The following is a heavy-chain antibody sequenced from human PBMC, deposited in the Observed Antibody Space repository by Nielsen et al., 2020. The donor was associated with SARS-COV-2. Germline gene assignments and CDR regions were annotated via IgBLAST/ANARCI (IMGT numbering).Heavy chain of an antibody. V-gene: IGHV3-20*04. D-gene: IGHD3-9*01. CDR1: RFTFDDYG. Sequence: GESLKISCAASRFTFDDYGMSWVRQLPGKGLEWVSGVTRNGLNTDYADSVKGRFTISRDNAKNSLYLQMNSLRAEDTALYYCAKLYDILTDDAFDIWGQGTMVTVSS. CDR2: VTRNGLNT. J-gene: IGHJ3*02. CDR3: AKLYDILTDDAFDI.